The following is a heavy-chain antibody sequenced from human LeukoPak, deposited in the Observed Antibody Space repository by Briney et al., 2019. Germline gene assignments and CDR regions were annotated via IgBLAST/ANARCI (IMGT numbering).Heavy chain of an antibody. CDR2: INPNSGDT. CDR1: GYTFTGYY. J-gene: IGHJ4*02. CDR3: ARDYCGGDCFPDY. V-gene: IGHV1-2*06. Sequence: AASVKVSCKASGYTFTGYYVHWVRQAPGQGLEWMGRINPNSGDTNYAQKFQGRVTMTRDTSICTAYMELSRLRSDDTAVYYCARDYCGGDCFPDYWGQGTLVTVSS. D-gene: IGHD2-21*02.